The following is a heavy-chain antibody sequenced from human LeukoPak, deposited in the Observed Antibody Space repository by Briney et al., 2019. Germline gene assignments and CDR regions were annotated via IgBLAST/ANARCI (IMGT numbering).Heavy chain of an antibody. CDR1: GGSISSYY. V-gene: IGHV4-59*12. D-gene: IGHD3-3*01. Sequence: PSETLSLTRTVSGGSISSYYWSWIRQPPEKGLEWIGYIYYSGSTNYNPSLKSRVTISVDTSKNQFSLQLNSVTPEGTAVYYCASSPYDFWSGYYAYFDYWGQGTLVTVSS. CDR3: ASSPYDFWSGYYAYFDY. J-gene: IGHJ4*02. CDR2: IYYSGST.